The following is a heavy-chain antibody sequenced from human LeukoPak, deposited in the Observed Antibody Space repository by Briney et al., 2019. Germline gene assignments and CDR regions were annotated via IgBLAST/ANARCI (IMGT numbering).Heavy chain of an antibody. V-gene: IGHV3-23*01. J-gene: IGHJ4*02. CDR1: GFTFSSYA. D-gene: IGHD2-15*01. Sequence: PGGSLRLSCAASGFTFSSYAMSWVRQAPGKGLEWVSAISGSGGGTYYADSVKGRFTISRDNSKNTLYVQMNRLRAEDTAVYYCAKDYGGSFDYWGQGTLVTVSS. CDR2: ISGSGGGT. CDR3: AKDYGGSFDY.